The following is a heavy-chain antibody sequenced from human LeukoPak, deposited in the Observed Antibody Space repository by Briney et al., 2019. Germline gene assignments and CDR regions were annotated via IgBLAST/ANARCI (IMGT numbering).Heavy chain of an antibody. CDR2: INSDGSRT. D-gene: IGHD6-19*01. CDR3: ARPETQYSSGLDGFDI. CDR1: GFTFSTYW. V-gene: IGHV3-74*01. J-gene: IGHJ3*02. Sequence: GGSLRLSCAASGFTFSTYWMHWVRQAPGKGLVWVSRINSDGSRTTYAASVKGRFTISRDNAKNTLYLQMNRLRTEDTAVYYCARPETQYSSGLDGFDIWGQGTMVTVSS.